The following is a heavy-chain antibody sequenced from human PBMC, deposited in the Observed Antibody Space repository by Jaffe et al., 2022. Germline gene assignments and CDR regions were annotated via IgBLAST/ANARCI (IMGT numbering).Heavy chain of an antibody. CDR3: ASPEAGDPVP. J-gene: IGHJ5*02. D-gene: IGHD2-21*02. V-gene: IGHV4-38-2*01. CDR2: IYHSGST. CDR1: GYSISSGYY. Sequence: QVQLQESGPGLVKPSETLSLTCAVSGYSISSGYYWGWIRQPPGKGLEWIGSIYHSGSTYYNPSLKSRVTISVDTSKNQFSLKLSSVTAADTAVYYCASPEAGDPVPWGQGTLVTVSS.